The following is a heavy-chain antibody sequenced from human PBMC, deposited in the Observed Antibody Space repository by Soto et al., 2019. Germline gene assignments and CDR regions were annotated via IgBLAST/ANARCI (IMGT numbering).Heavy chain of an antibody. J-gene: IGHJ3*02. CDR2: IKQDGSEK. D-gene: IGHD3-10*01. V-gene: IGHV3-7*04. CDR1: GFTFSSYW. Sequence: SLRLSCAASGFTFSSYWMTWVRQAPVKGLEWVSNIKQDGSEKFYVDSVKGRSTISRDNAKNSLYMQMNSLRAEDTAVYYCARGAGSYFRRVVGAFDIWGQGTMVPV. CDR3: ARGAGSYFRRVVGAFDI.